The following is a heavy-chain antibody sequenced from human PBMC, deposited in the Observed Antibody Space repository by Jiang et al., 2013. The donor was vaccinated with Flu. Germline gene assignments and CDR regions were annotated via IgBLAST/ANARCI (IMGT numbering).Heavy chain of an antibody. D-gene: IGHD2-2*01. CDR3: VKPGAGHCSSHNCWDNWFDP. V-gene: IGHV3-64D*06. J-gene: IGHJ5*02. CDR2: ISSDGGRT. Sequence: GLPSLGVPETLLFSLWISLLVTIICTWVRQAPGKGLEFVSGISSDGGRTNYADSVRGRLHHLQRHFQEHALSQMSSLRPEDTAVYYCVKPGAGHCSSHNCWDNWFDPWGQGTLVTVSS. CDR1: ISLLVTI.